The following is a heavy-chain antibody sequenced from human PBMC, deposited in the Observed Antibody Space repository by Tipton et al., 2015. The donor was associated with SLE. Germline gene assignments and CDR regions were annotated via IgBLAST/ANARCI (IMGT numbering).Heavy chain of an antibody. V-gene: IGHV4-34*01. CDR3: ARGGWSGYYPFDY. D-gene: IGHD3-3*01. CDR2: INHSGST. J-gene: IGHJ4*02. Sequence: TLSLTCSVYGGSFSCYYWSWIRQPPGKGLEWIGEINHSGSTNYNPSLKSRVTISVDTSKNQFSLKLSSVTAADTAVYYCARGGWSGYYPFDYWGQGTLVTVSS. CDR1: GGSFSCYY.